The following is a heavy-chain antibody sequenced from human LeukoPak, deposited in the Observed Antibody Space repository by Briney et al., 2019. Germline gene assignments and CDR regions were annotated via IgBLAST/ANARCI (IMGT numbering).Heavy chain of an antibody. CDR1: GFTFSDYY. J-gene: IGHJ6*02. CDR3: ARDARDIVVVPAATFYYYYGMDV. V-gene: IGHV3-11*01. CDR2: ISSSGSTI. Sequence: GGSLRLSCAASGFTFSDYYMSWIRQAPGKGLEWVSYISSSGSTIYYADSVKGRFTISRDNAKNSLYLQMNSLRAEDTAVYYCARDARDIVVVPAATFYYYYGMDVWGQGTTVTVSS. D-gene: IGHD2-2*01.